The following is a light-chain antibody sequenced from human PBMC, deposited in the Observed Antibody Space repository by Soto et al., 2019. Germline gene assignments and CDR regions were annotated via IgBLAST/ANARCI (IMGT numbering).Light chain of an antibody. V-gene: IGKV1-39*01. CDR2: AAS. Sequence: DIQMTQSPSSLSASVGDRVTITYRASQSISSYLNWYQQKQGKAPKLLIYAASSLQSGVPSRFSGSGSGTDFTLTISSLQPEDFATYYCQQSYSTPGTFGQGTKLEIK. CDR3: QQSYSTPGT. CDR1: QSISSY. J-gene: IGKJ2*02.